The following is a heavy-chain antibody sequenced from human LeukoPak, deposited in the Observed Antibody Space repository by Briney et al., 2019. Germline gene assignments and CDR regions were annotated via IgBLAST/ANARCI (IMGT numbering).Heavy chain of an antibody. V-gene: IGHV4-34*01. CDR3: ARSLPGSPGYSSSYIDY. J-gene: IGHJ4*02. CDR1: GGSFSGYY. D-gene: IGHD6-13*01. CDR2: INHSGST. Sequence: SETLSLTCAVYGGSFSGYYWSWIRQPPGKGLEWIGEINHSGSTNYNPSLKSRVTISVDTSKNQFSLKLSSVTAADTAVCYCARSLPGSPGYSSSYIDYWGQGTLVTVSS.